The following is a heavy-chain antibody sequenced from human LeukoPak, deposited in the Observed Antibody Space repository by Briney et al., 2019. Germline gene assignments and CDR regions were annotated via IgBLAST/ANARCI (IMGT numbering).Heavy chain of an antibody. CDR2: IYPGDSDT. V-gene: IGHV5-51*01. Sequence: GEALKISCKGSGYSFTTYWIAWVRPMPGKGLEWMGIIYPGDSDTRYSPSFQDQVTISADNSINTAYLHWSSLKASDTAMYYCARPSGSYYGLDYWGQGTLVTVSS. CDR3: ARPSGSYYGLDY. J-gene: IGHJ4*02. D-gene: IGHD1-26*01. CDR1: GYSFTTYW.